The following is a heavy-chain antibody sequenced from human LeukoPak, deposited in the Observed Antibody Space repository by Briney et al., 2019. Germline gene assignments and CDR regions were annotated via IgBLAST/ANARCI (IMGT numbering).Heavy chain of an antibody. J-gene: IGHJ6*02. V-gene: IGHV4-59*11. Sequence: SETLSLTCSVSGGSISGHYWTWIRQPPGKGLEWIGQIHYTGKPDYNPSLKSRITISVDTSKNQFSLQVSSVTAADAAIYYSATFGVGYATDGWGQGTTVTAFS. D-gene: IGHD5-12*01. CDR2: IHYTGKP. CDR1: GGSISGHY. CDR3: ATFGVGYATDG.